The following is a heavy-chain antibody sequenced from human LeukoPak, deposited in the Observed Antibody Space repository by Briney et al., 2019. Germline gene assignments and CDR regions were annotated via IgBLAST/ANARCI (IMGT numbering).Heavy chain of an antibody. D-gene: IGHD3-3*02. CDR1: GFTFSNYW. V-gene: IGHV3-7*01. Sequence: PGGSLRLSCGASGFTFSNYWMTWVRQAPGKGLEWVANINQDGGAKYYVGSVKGRFTISRDNAKNSLYRQMNSLRVEDTAVYHCATDSFSISSISLPGADAYDIWGQGTMVTVSS. CDR3: ATDSFSISSISLPGADAYDI. J-gene: IGHJ3*02. CDR2: INQDGGAK.